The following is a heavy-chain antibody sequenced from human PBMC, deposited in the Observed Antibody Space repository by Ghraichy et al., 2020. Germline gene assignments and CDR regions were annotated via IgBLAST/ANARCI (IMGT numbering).Heavy chain of an antibody. Sequence: SVKVSCKASGGTFSSYAISWVRQAPGQGLEWMGGIIPIFGTANYAQKFQGRVTITADESTSTAYMELSSLRSKDTAVYYCARDKGRGYYDSSGYMLDYWGQGTLVTVSS. D-gene: IGHD3-22*01. V-gene: IGHV1-69*13. CDR2: IIPIFGTA. CDR3: ARDKGRGYYDSSGYMLDY. J-gene: IGHJ4*02. CDR1: GGTFSSYA.